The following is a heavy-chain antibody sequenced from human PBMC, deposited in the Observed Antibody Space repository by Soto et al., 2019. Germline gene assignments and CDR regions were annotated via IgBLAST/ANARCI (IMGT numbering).Heavy chain of an antibody. Sequence: LRLSCAASGFTFSTYSMNWVRQAPGKGLEWVSYVSSSRVTYADSVKGRFTISRDNGKSSLYLQMNSLKDGDSGLYFCVRDYMYAFDYWGQGALVTVSS. V-gene: IGHV3-48*02. CDR2: VSSSRV. D-gene: IGHD2-8*01. CDR3: VRDYMYAFDY. CDR1: GFTFSTYS. J-gene: IGHJ4*02.